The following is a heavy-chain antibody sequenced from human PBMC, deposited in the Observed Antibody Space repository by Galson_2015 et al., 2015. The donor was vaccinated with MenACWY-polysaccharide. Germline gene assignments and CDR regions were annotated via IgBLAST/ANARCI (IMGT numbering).Heavy chain of an antibody. CDR3: ARDRGRHSHGPPYYVDF. D-gene: IGHD5-24*01. CDR2: TYYRSQWYT. V-gene: IGHV6-1*01. CDR1: GDSVSSNPAS. Sequence: CAISGDSVSSNPASWNWIRQSPSRGLEWLGRTYYRSQWYTDYAVSVKSRIAINADASRNQFSLQLNSVTPDDTAVYYCARDRGRHSHGPPYYVDFWGRGTLVTVSS. J-gene: IGHJ4*02.